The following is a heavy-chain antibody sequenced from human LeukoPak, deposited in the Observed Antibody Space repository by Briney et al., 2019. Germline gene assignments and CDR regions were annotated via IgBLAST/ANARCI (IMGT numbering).Heavy chain of an antibody. Sequence: SETLSLTCTVSGGSMSSYYWSWIRQPPGKGLEWIGYTYYSGNTNYHPSLKSRVTISVDTSKNQFSLKVSSVTAADTAVYYCARVFHDSSGYPLDYWGQEPWSPSPQ. CDR3: ARVFHDSSGYPLDY. CDR1: GGSMSSYY. J-gene: IGHJ4*01. CDR2: TYYSGNT. D-gene: IGHD3-22*01. V-gene: IGHV4-59*01.